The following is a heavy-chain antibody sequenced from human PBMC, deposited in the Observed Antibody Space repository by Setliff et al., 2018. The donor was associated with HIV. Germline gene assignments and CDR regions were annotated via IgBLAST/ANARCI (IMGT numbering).Heavy chain of an antibody. CDR2: ISGSGGST. J-gene: IGHJ6*03. D-gene: IGHD3-10*01. V-gene: IGHV3-23*01. Sequence: GGSLRLSCAASGFTFNTYAMSWVRQAPGKGLEWVSVISGSGGSTFYADSVKGRFTISRDNSKNTLYLQMNGLRVEDTAVYYCAKDEAHYYYHYMDVWGKGTTVTVSS. CDR3: AKDEAHYYYHYMDV. CDR1: GFTFNTYA.